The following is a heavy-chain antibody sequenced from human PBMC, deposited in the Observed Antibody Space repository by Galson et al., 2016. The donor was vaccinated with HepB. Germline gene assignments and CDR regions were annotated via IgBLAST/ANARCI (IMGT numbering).Heavy chain of an antibody. Sequence: SLRLSCAASGFTFSSYGMHWVRQAPGKGLEWVAFVSYDGFNEYYADSVKGRFTISSDNSENTLYLQMNSLRAEDTALYYCAKDHRAYSYGHHYFDYWGQGTLVIVPS. CDR2: VSYDGFNE. CDR1: GFTFSSYG. J-gene: IGHJ4*02. D-gene: IGHD5-18*01. CDR3: AKDHRAYSYGHHYFDY. V-gene: IGHV3-30*18.